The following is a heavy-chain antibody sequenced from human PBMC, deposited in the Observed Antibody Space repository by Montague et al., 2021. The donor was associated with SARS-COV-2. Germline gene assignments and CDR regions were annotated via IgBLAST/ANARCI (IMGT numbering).Heavy chain of an antibody. CDR3: VREVGMVVARTLGRLDP. D-gene: IGHD6-19*01. J-gene: IGHJ5*02. CDR2: TNSDGRST. V-gene: IGHV3-74*01. CDR1: GFTFSNYW. Sequence: SLRLSCAVAGFTFSNYWMHWVRQAPGKGLEWVSRTNSDGRSTTYADSVKGRFTISRDNAKNTLFLQINSLRGEDTAVYHCVREVGMVVARTLGRLDPWGQGTLVTVS.